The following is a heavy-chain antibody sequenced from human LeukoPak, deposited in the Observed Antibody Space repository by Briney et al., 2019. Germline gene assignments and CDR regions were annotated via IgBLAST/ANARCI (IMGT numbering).Heavy chain of an antibody. CDR1: GGSISSGGYS. V-gene: IGHV4-30-2*01. CDR2: IYHSGST. Sequence: PSQTLSLTCAVSGGSISSGGYSWIWIRQPPGKGLERIGYIYHSGSTYYIPSLQSRVTISVDTSKNQFSLKLSPVTAADTAVYYCARARVPIAAAGTGWFDPWGQGTLVTVSS. CDR3: ARARVPIAAAGTGWFDP. D-gene: IGHD6-13*01. J-gene: IGHJ5*02.